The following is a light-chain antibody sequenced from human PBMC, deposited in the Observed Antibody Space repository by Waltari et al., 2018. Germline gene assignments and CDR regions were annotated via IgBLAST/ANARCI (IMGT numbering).Light chain of an antibody. J-gene: IGLJ1*01. CDR2: EVS. Sequence: QSALTQPPSVSGSPGQSVTISCTGTSSDVGSYNRVSWYQQPPDTAPKLIIYEVSDRPSGVPVRCSGSKSANTAFLTISGLQAEDEADYFCSSYTSSSTWVFGTGTKVTVL. CDR1: SSDVGSYNR. V-gene: IGLV2-18*02. CDR3: SSYTSSSTWV.